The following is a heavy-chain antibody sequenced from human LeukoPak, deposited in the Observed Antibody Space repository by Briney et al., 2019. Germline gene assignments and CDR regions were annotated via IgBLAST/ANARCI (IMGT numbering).Heavy chain of an antibody. J-gene: IGHJ4*02. CDR1: GGSISSYY. D-gene: IGHD3-10*01. V-gene: IGHV4-39*01. CDR2: IYYSGTT. CDR3: AKHYMGSSYNHGLDC. Sequence: SETLSLTCTVSGGSISSYYWGWIRQPPGKGLEWIGSIYYSGTTYYNPSLKSRVTISVDTSKNQFSLKLSSVTAADTALYYCAKHYMGSSYNHGLDCWGQGTLVTVSS.